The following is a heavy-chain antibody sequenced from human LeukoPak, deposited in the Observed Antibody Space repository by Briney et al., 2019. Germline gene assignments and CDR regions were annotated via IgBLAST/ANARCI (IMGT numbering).Heavy chain of an antibody. V-gene: IGHV3-53*01. CDR2: IYSGTI. J-gene: IGHJ3*01. CDR1: GFTFSSNS. CDR3: ARDFLHLGG. Sequence: GGSLRLSGTVPGFTFSSNSMSGFGRAPGKGLEWVSFIYSGTIHYSDSVKGRFTISRDNSKNTLYLQMNSLRAEDTAVYYCARDFLHLGGWGQGTMVTVSS. D-gene: IGHD3-16*01.